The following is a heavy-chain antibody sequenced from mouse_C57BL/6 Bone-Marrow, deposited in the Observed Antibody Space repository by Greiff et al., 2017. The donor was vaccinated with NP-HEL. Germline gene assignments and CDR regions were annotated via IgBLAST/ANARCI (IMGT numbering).Heavy chain of an antibody. Sequence: EVLLVESGGGLVKPGGSLKLSCAASGFTFSDYGMHWVRQAPEQGLEWVAYISSGSSTIYYADTVKGRFTLSRDNAKNTLFLQMTSLRSEDTAMYYCARPSYGSSPYYFDYWGQGTTLTVSS. CDR2: ISSGSSTI. V-gene: IGHV5-17*01. CDR1: GFTFSDYG. J-gene: IGHJ2*01. CDR3: ARPSYGSSPYYFDY. D-gene: IGHD1-1*01.